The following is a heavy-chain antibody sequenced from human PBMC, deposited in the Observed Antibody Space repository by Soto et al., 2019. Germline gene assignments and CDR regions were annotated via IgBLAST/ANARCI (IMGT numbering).Heavy chain of an antibody. V-gene: IGHV4-4*02. CDR2: IYHSEST. D-gene: IGHD6-19*01. Sequence: SETLSLTCAVSCGSISTPNWWSWVRQTPGKGLEWIGEIYHSESTNYNPSLKSRVTMSVDKSKNQFSLKLSSVTAADTAVYYCARDQISGSAFDIWGQGTMVTVSS. J-gene: IGHJ3*02. CDR1: CGSISTPNW. CDR3: ARDQISGSAFDI.